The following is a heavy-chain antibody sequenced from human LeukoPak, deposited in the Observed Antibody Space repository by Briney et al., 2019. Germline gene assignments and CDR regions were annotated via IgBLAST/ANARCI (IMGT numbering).Heavy chain of an antibody. Sequence: GGSLRLSCAASGFTFSGYAMSWVRQAPGKGLEWASAISGSGGSTYYADSVKGRFTISRDNSKNTLYLQMNSLRAEDTAVYYCAKDHTPISNYDSYGMDVWGQGTTVTVSS. D-gene: IGHD2-15*01. CDR2: ISGSGGST. V-gene: IGHV3-23*01. J-gene: IGHJ6*02. CDR1: GFTFSGYA. CDR3: AKDHTPISNYDSYGMDV.